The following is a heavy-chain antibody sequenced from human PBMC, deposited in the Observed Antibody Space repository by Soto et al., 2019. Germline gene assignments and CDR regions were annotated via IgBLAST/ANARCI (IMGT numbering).Heavy chain of an antibody. V-gene: IGHV3-23*01. CDR1: GFTFSSYA. J-gene: IGHJ6*02. D-gene: IGHD3-9*01. Sequence: PGGSLRLSCAASGFTFSSYAMSWVRQAPGKGLEWVSAINGSGGSTYYADSVKGRFTISRDNSKNTLYLQMNSLRAEDTAVYYCAKELIDFDWLLEGAYYYYYGMDVWGQGTTVTVSS. CDR2: INGSGGST. CDR3: AKELIDFDWLLEGAYYYYYGMDV.